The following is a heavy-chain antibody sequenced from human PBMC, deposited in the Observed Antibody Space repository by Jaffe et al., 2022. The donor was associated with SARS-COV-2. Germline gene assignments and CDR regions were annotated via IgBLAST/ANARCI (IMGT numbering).Heavy chain of an antibody. CDR2: IYYSGST. V-gene: IGHV4-39*01. Sequence: QLQLQESGPGLVKPSETLSLTCTVSGGSISSSSYYWGWIRQPPGKGLEWIGSIYYSGSTYYNPSLKSRVTISVDTSKNQFSLKLSSVTAADTAVYYCARQDSPSRFDPWGQGTLVTVSS. D-gene: IGHD2-15*01. CDR3: ARQDSPSRFDP. CDR1: GGSISSSSYY. J-gene: IGHJ5*02.